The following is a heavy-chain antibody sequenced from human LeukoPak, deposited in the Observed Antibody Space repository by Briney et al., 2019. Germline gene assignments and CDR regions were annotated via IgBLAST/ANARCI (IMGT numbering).Heavy chain of an antibody. Sequence: GGSLRLSCVASGFTFSSYTMHGVRQAPGKGLEWVAVISWDGGSINYADSVKGRFPIYRDDSKNTLYLQMNSLRAEDTAGDYCAGDLVYGSGTSCQDYWGQGTQVTVSS. D-gene: IGHD2-2*01. J-gene: IGHJ4*02. V-gene: IGHV3-30-3*01. CDR1: GFTFSSYT. CDR3: AGDLVYGSGTSCQDY. CDR2: ISWDGGSI.